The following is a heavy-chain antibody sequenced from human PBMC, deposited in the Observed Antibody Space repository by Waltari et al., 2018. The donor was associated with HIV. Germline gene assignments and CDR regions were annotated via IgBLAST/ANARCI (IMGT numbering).Heavy chain of an antibody. CDR3: ARDSGPYYYDSSGYASFDY. V-gene: IGHV3-21*01. CDR1: GFTFRRYS. CDR2: ISSSSSYI. Sequence: EVQLVESGGGLVKPGGSLRLSCAASGFTFRRYSMNWVRQAPGKGLEWVSSISSSSSYIYYADSVKVRFTISRDNAKNSLYLQMNSLRAEDTAVYYCARDSGPYYYDSSGYASFDYWGQGTLVTVSS. D-gene: IGHD3-22*01. J-gene: IGHJ4*02.